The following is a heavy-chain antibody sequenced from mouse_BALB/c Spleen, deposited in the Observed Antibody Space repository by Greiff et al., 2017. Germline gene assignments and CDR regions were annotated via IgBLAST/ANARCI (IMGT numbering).Heavy chain of an antibody. V-gene: IGHV2-9*02. CDR1: GFSLTSYG. Sequence: VKLVESGPGLVAPSQSLSITCTVSGFSLTSYGVHWVRQPPGKGLEWLGVIWAGGSTNYNSALMSRLSISKDNSKSQVFLKMNSLQTDDTAMYYCALLYGSSYDWYFDVWGAGTTVTVSS. CDR3: ALLYGSSYDWYFDV. J-gene: IGHJ1*01. D-gene: IGHD1-1*01. CDR2: IWAGGST.